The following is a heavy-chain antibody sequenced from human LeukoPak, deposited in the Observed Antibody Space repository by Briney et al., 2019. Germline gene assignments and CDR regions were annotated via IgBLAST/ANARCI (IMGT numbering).Heavy chain of an antibody. D-gene: IGHD3-3*01. J-gene: IGHJ4*02. CDR2: IYYSGST. CDR1: GFTFSSYA. CDR3: ARVNSPDYDFWSGPSLFDY. Sequence: GSLRLSCAASGFTFSSYAMSWIRQPPGKGLEWIGYIYYSGSTNYNPSLKSRVTISVDTSKNQFSLKLSSVTAADTAVYYCARVNSPDYDFWSGPSLFDYWGQGTLVTVSS. V-gene: IGHV4-59*01.